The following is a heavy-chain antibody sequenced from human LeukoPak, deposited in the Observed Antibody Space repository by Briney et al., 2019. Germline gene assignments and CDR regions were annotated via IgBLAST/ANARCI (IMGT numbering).Heavy chain of an antibody. Sequence: SVKVSCKASGYTFTSYGISWVRQARGQRLEWIGWIVVGSGNTNYAQKFQERVTITRDMSTSTAYMELSSLRSEDTAVYYCAADQYDYVWGSYRPYYGMDVWGQGTTVTVSS. V-gene: IGHV1-58*02. CDR1: GYTFTSYG. D-gene: IGHD3-16*02. CDR3: AADQYDYVWGSYRPYYGMDV. CDR2: IVVGSGNT. J-gene: IGHJ6*02.